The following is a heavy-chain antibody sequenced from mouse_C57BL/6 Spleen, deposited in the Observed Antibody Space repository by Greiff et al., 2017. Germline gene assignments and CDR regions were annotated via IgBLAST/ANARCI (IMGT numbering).Heavy chain of an antibody. J-gene: IGHJ1*03. CDR3: TRESDCGSRYCDV. CDR2: IDPETGGT. V-gene: IGHV1-15*01. D-gene: IGHD1-1*01. CDR1: GYTFTDYE. Sequence: VQLQQSGAELVRPGASVTLSCKASGYTFTDYEMHWVKQTPVHGLEWIGAIDPETGGTAYNQKFKGKAILTADKSSSTAYMELRSLTSEDSAFYYYTRESDCGSRYCDVWGTGTTVTVSS.